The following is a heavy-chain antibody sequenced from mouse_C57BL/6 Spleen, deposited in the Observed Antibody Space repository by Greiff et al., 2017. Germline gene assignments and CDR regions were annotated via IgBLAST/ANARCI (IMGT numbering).Heavy chain of an antibody. D-gene: IGHD1-1*01. Sequence: EVMLVESEGGLVQPGSSMKLSCTASGFTFSDYYMAWVRQVPEKGLEWVANINYDGSSTYYLDSLKSRFIISRDNAKNILYLQMSSLKSEDTATYYCARDPLYYGSSYLYWYFDVWGTGTTVTVSS. CDR2: INYDGSST. J-gene: IGHJ1*03. CDR3: ARDPLYYGSSYLYWYFDV. V-gene: IGHV5-16*01. CDR1: GFTFSDYY.